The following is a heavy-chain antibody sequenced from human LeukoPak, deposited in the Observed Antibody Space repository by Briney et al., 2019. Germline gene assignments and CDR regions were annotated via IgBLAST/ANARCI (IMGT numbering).Heavy chain of an antibody. D-gene: IGHD4-11*01. CDR2: ISHSGST. CDR1: GGSISSSYW. J-gene: IGHJ4*02. Sequence: SGTLSLTCTVSGGSISSSYWWSWARQPPGKGLEWIGEISHSGSTNYNPSLKSRVTMSVDKSKNQFSLKLNSVTAADTAVYFCARGDNYNFGYWGQGTLVTVSS. CDR3: ARGDNYNFGY. V-gene: IGHV4-4*02.